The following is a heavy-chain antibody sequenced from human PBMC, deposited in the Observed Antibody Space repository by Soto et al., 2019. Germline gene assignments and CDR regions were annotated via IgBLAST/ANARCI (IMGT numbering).Heavy chain of an antibody. CDR1: GDTFNTYT. CDR2: IIPVLSMS. Sequence: SVKVSCKTSGDTFNTYTFAWVRQAPGQGLEWMGRIIPVLSMSTYAQNFQGRVSLIADKSTNTVYMSLSGLRSDDTAIYYCARSYGSGSRPFEYWGQGTLVTVSS. CDR3: ARSYGSGSRPFEY. V-gene: IGHV1-69*02. J-gene: IGHJ4*02. D-gene: IGHD3-10*01.